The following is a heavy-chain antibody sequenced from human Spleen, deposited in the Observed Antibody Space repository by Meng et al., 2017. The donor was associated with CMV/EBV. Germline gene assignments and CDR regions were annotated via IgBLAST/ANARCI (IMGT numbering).Heavy chain of an antibody. V-gene: IGHV4-34*01. CDR2: INHSGST. CDR1: DESFSDYY. CDR3: ARRPTGTHYYFDY. D-gene: IGHD1-1*01. Sequence: SETLSLTCAVHDESFSDYYWTWIRQPPGKGLEWIGEINHSGSTNYNPSLKSRVTISVDTSKNQFSLKLSSVTAADTAVYYCARRPTGTHYYFDYWGQGTLVTVSS. J-gene: IGHJ4*02.